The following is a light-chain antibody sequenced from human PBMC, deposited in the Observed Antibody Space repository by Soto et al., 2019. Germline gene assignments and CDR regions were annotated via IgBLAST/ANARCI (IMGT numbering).Light chain of an antibody. CDR3: QQSYFTPIT. CDR2: STS. J-gene: IGKJ5*01. V-gene: IGKV1-39*01. CDR1: QTINKY. Sequence: DIQMTQSPSSLAASVGARVTITCRASQTINKYLNWYQQTSGKAPKLLIYSTSRLGGGVPSRFSGSGSGTDFTLTINSLQPEDFATYYCQQSYFTPITFGQGTRLEIK.